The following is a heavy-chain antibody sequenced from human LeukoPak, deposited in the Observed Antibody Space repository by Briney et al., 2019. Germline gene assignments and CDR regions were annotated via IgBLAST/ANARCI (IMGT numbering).Heavy chain of an antibody. D-gene: IGHD3-3*01. CDR2: IYYSGST. V-gene: IGHV4-59*12. Sequence: SETLSLTCTVSGGSISSYYLRWIRQPPGKGLEWVGYIYYSGSTNYNPSLKSRVTISVDTSKNQFSLKLSSVTAADTAVYYCARRITIFGVVRVRPPHFDYWGQGTLVTVSS. CDR3: ARRITIFGVVRVRPPHFDY. CDR1: GGSISSYY. J-gene: IGHJ4*02.